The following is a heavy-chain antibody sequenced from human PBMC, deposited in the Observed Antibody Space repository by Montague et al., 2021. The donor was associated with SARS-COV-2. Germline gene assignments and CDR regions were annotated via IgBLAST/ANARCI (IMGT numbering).Heavy chain of an antibody. J-gene: IGHJ6*02. D-gene: IGHD2-15*01. CDR1: GVGITSGEYF. CDR2: IYSSGST. Sequence: SETLSLTCQVSGVGITSGEYFWTWIRQPPGKGPEWIGNIYSSGSTNYNPSLKSRVTISVDTSKNQFSLNLSSVTAADTAVYYCARNLVVHYWYGMDVWGQGTTVTVSS. V-gene: IGHV4-61*08. CDR3: ARNLVVHYWYGMDV.